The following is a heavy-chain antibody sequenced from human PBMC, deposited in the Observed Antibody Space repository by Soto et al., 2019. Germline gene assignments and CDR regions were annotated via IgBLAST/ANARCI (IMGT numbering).Heavy chain of an antibody. V-gene: IGHV5-51*01. CDR3: ARRSSLAVAGVYYYYYGMDV. Sequence: GASLKISCKGSGYSFTSYWIGWVRQMPGKGLEWMGIIYPGDSDTRYSPSFQGQVTISADKSISTAYLQWSSLKASDTAMYYCARRSSLAVAGVYYYYYGMDVWGQGTTVTVSS. CDR1: GYSFTSYW. J-gene: IGHJ6*02. CDR2: IYPGDSDT. D-gene: IGHD6-19*01.